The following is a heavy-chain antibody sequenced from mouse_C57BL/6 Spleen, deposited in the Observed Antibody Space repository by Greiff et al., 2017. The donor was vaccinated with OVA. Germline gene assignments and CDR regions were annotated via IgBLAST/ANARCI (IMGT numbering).Heavy chain of an antibody. J-gene: IGHJ2*01. Sequence: QVQLQQPGAELVKPGASVKLSCKASGYTFTSYWMHWVKQRPGRGLEWLGRIDPNSGGTKYNEKFKSKATLTVDKPSSTASMQLSSLTSEDSAVYYWARGSTTVVATDFDYWGQGTTLTVSS. V-gene: IGHV1-72*01. CDR1: GYTFTSYW. CDR3: ARGSTTVVATDFDY. CDR2: IDPNSGGT. D-gene: IGHD1-1*01.